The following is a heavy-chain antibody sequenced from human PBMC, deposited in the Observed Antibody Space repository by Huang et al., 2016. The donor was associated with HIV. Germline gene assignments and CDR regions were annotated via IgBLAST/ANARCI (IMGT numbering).Heavy chain of an antibody. J-gene: IGHJ4*02. Sequence: QVQLVQSGAEVKKPGASVKVSCKPSGYTFADYFIHWVRKAPGQGLEGMAWLNPKNGATNYAQKFLGRVTGTGETSINTAYMEFSGLTSDDTANYYCTRDGVAPDEEFDYWGQGTLIIVSS. D-gene: IGHD5-12*01. CDR3: TRDGVAPDEEFDY. CDR1: GYTFADYF. V-gene: IGHV1-2*02. CDR2: LNPKNGAT.